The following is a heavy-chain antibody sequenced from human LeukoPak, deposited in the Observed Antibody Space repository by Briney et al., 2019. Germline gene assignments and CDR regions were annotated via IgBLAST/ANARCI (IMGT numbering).Heavy chain of an antibody. CDR2: TYYSGST. Sequence: SETLSLTCTVSGGSISSYYWSWIRQPPGKGLEWIGYTYYSGSTNYNPSLKSRVTISVDTSKNQFSLKLSSVTAADTAVYYCARDESGGLDYWGQGTLVTVSS. CDR3: ARDESGGLDY. V-gene: IGHV4-59*01. CDR1: GGSISSYY. D-gene: IGHD2-15*01. J-gene: IGHJ4*02.